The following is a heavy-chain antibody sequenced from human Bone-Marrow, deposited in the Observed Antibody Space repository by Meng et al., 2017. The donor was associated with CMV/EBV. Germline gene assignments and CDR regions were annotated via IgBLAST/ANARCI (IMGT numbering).Heavy chain of an antibody. Sequence: SETLSLTCTVSGGSISSYYWSWIRQLPGKGLEWIGYIYYSGSTNYNPSLKSRVTISVDTSKNQFSLKLSSVTAADTAVYYCARGADYGDYAYWGQGTLVTVSS. CDR3: ARGADYGDYAY. J-gene: IGHJ4*02. CDR2: IYYSGST. D-gene: IGHD4-17*01. CDR1: GGSISSYY. V-gene: IGHV4-59*01.